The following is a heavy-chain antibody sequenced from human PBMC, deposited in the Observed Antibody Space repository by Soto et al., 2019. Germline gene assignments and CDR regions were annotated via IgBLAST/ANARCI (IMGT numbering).Heavy chain of an antibody. Sequence: EASVKVSCKASGYTFTGYYMHWVRQAPGQGLEWMGWINPNSGGTNYAQKFQGRVTMTRDTSISTAYMELSRLRSDDTAVYYCARDIYDIHAFDIWGQGTMVTVSS. CDR3: ARDIYDIHAFDI. D-gene: IGHD3-9*01. J-gene: IGHJ3*02. CDR2: INPNSGGT. CDR1: GYTFTGYY. V-gene: IGHV1-2*02.